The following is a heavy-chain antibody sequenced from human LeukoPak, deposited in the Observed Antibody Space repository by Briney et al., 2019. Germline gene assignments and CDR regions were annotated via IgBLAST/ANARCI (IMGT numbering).Heavy chain of an antibody. CDR3: TRERRGSYYAFES. J-gene: IGHJ4*02. Sequence: GGSLRLSCAASGFSVSDYSISWIRQSPGKGPEWISYVMSGRGSTNYADSVKGRFTISRDNAKNSVALQSDGLRADDTAVYFCTRERRGSYYAFESWGQGTLVTVSS. V-gene: IGHV3-11*05. CDR1: GFSVSDYS. D-gene: IGHD3-16*01. CDR2: VMSGRGST.